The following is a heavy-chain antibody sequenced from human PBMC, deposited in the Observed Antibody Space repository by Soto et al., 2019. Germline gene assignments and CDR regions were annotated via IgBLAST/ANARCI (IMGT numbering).Heavy chain of an antibody. Sequence: QLQLQESGPGLVKPSETLSLTCTVSGGSISSSSYYWGWIRQPPGKGLEWIGSIYYSGSTYYNPSLKSRVTISVDTSKNQFSLKLSSVTAADTAVYSCARGSGLEYFQHWGQGTLVTVSS. CDR1: GGSISSSSYY. CDR3: ARGSGLEYFQH. CDR2: IYYSGST. J-gene: IGHJ1*01. D-gene: IGHD6-19*01. V-gene: IGHV4-39*01.